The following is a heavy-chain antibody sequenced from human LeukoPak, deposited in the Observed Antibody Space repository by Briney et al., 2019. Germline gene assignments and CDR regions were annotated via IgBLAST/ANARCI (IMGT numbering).Heavy chain of an antibody. V-gene: IGHV4-61*02. D-gene: IGHD5-18*01. CDR1: GGSISSGSYY. Sequence: PSETLSLTCTVSGGSISSGSYYWSWIRQPAGKGLEWIGRIYTSGSTNYNPSLKSRVTISVDTSKNQFSLKLSSVTAADTAVYYCARESRGYSYGYDYWGQGTLATVSS. CDR2: IYTSGST. CDR3: ARESRGYSYGYDY. J-gene: IGHJ4*02.